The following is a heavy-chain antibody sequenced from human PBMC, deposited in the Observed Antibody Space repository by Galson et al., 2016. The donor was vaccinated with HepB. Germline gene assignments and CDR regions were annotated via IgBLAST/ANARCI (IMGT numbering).Heavy chain of an antibody. J-gene: IGHJ4*02. CDR2: IKEDGSED. CDR3: VREGLADGSYFDY. V-gene: IGHV3-7*01. CDR1: GFTFRNYW. Sequence: SLRLSCAASGFTFRNYWMSWFRQAPGKGLEWVANIKEDGSEDYYVDAVRGRFTISRDNAKNSLYFQMNSLKVEDTAIYYCVREGLADGSYFDYWGQGTLVTVSS. D-gene: IGHD5-24*01.